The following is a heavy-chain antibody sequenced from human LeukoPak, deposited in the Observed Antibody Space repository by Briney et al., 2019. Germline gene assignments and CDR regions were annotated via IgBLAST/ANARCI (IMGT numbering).Heavy chain of an antibody. V-gene: IGHV3-15*01. CDR3: SASPPGYRYGPTFDY. J-gene: IGHJ4*02. CDR1: GFTFSNAW. Sequence: GGSLRLSCAASGFTFSNAWMGWVRQAPGRGLEWVGRIKSKTNGGTTDYAATVKGRFTISRDDSKNKLYLQMNSLKTEDTAVYYCSASPPGYRYGPTFDYWGQGTLVTVST. CDR2: IKSKTNGGTT. D-gene: IGHD5-18*01.